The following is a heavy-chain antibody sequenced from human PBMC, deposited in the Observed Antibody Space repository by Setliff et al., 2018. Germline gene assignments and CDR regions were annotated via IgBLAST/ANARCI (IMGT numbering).Heavy chain of an antibody. Sequence: GGSLRLSCAASGFNFHDYAMHLVRQVPGKGLEWVSGISWNSGSTGYAGSVKGRFTISRDNAKKYLYLQMNSLTIEDTALYYCAKDMVAVAAPLNDYYGMDVWGQGTTVTVAS. J-gene: IGHJ6*02. CDR2: ISWNSGST. CDR3: AKDMVAVAAPLNDYYGMDV. CDR1: GFNFHDYA. D-gene: IGHD6-19*01. V-gene: IGHV3-9*01.